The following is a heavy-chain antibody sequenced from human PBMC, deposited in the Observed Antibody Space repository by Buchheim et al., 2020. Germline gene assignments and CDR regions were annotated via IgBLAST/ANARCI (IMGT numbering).Heavy chain of an antibody. CDR1: GFTFSSYG. V-gene: IGHV3-33*01. J-gene: IGHJ4*02. CDR3: ARDPTTYYYDSSGYYYDY. CDR2: IWYDGSNK. D-gene: IGHD3-22*01. Sequence: QVQLVESGGGVVQPGRSLRLSCAASGFTFSSYGMHWVRQAPGKGLAWVAVIWYDGSNKYYADSVKGRFTISRDNSKNTLSLQMNSLRAEDTAVYYCARDPTTYYYDSSGYYYDYWGQGTL.